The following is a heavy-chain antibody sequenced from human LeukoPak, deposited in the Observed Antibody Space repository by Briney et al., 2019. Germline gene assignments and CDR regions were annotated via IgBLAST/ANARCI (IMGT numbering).Heavy chain of an antibody. Sequence: GGSLRLSCATSGFTFRTYSMSWVRRAPGKGLEWISYVSPSSGTIYYADSVKGRFTISRDNSKNTLYPQMNSLRAEDTAVYYCARDSYSYPKYYFDYWGQGTLVTVSS. V-gene: IGHV3-48*01. J-gene: IGHJ4*02. D-gene: IGHD5-18*01. CDR3: ARDSYSYPKYYFDY. CDR2: VSPSSGTI. CDR1: GFTFRTYS.